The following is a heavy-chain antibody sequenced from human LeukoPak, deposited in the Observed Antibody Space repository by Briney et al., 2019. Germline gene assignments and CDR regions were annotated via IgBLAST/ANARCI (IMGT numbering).Heavy chain of an antibody. J-gene: IGHJ4*02. Sequence: GGSLRLSCAASGFTFSGSTMNWVRQAPGKGLEWVAFISTNNSYIYYADSVRGRFTISRDNAKNSLYLQMNSLRAEDTAVYYCARQQWIDGAYSFDYWGQGTLVTVSP. D-gene: IGHD6-19*01. CDR3: ARQQWIDGAYSFDY. CDR2: ISTNNSYI. V-gene: IGHV3-21*01. CDR1: GFTFSGST.